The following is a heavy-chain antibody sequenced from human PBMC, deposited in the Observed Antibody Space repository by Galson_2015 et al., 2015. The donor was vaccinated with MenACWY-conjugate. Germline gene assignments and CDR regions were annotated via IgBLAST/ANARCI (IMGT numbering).Heavy chain of an antibody. J-gene: IGHJ6*02. Sequence: QSGAEVSKPGESLKISCTGTGYSFANYWIAWVRQMPGEGLEWMGRIDPADSNTRYSPSFQGQVTISADKSISTAYLQWTSLRASDTAMYYCARHPPGGRGMDVWGQGTTVTVSS. V-gene: IGHV5-51*01. CDR2: IDPADSNT. D-gene: IGHD1-26*01. CDR1: GYSFANYW. CDR3: ARHPPGGRGMDV.